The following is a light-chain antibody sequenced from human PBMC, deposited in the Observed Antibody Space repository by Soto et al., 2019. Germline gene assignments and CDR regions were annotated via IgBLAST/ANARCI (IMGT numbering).Light chain of an antibody. CDR2: MNN. CDR1: SSNIGSNY. V-gene: IGLV1-47*01. J-gene: IGLJ3*02. Sequence: QSVLTQPPSASGTPGQRVTISCSGSSSNIGSNYVYWYQQLPGTAPKLLIYMNNQRPSGVPDRFSGSKSGTSASLAIRGLRSEDEADYYCAALDDSLSRVFGGGTKLTVL. CDR3: AALDDSLSRV.